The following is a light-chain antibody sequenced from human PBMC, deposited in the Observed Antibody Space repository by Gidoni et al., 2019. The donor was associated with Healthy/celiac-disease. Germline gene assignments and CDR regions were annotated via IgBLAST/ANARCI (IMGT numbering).Light chain of an antibody. CDR3: NSRDSSGNHLV. CDR1: RLRSYY. V-gene: IGLV3-19*01. Sequence: SELTQAPAVSVALGQTVRITCQGDRLRSYYASWYQQKPGQAPVLVIYGKNNRPSGIPDRFSGSSSGNTASLSITGAQAEDEADYYCNSRDSSGNHLVFGGGTKLTVL. CDR2: GKN. J-gene: IGLJ2*01.